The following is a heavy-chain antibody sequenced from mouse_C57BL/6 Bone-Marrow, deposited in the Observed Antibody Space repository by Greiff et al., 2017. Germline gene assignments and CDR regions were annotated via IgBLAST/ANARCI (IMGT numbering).Heavy chain of an antibody. CDR3: TRQGDYYGSRDYYAMDY. V-gene: IGHV6-6*01. Sequence: EVQLQQSGGGLVQPGGSMKLSCAASGFTFSDAWMDWVRQSPEKGLEWVAEIRNKANNHATYYAESVKGRFTISRDDCKSSVYLQMNSLRAEDTGIYYCTRQGDYYGSRDYYAMDYWGQGTSVTVSS. J-gene: IGHJ4*01. D-gene: IGHD1-1*01. CDR2: IRNKANNHAT. CDR1: GFTFSDAW.